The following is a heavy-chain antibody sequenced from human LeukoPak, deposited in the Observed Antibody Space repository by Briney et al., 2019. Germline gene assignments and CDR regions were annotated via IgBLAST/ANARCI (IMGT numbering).Heavy chain of an antibody. CDR3: ARAPSEIGGYYPEYFRH. CDR1: GFSFSSYW. D-gene: IGHD3-22*01. Sequence: GGSLRLSCAASGFSFSSYWMHWVRHAPGKGLVWVSRIKSDGKTNYADSVKGRFTISRDNAKNTVSLQMNSLRAEDTGVYYCARAPSEIGGYYPEYFRHWGQGTLVTVSS. J-gene: IGHJ1*01. CDR2: IKSDGKT. V-gene: IGHV3-74*01.